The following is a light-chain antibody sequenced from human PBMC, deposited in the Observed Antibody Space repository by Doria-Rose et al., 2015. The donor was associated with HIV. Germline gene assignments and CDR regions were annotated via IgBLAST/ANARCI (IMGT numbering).Light chain of an antibody. Sequence: LTQSPGTLSLSPGERATLSCRASQSFSSTYLAWYQQKPGQAPSLHIYDGSTRATGIPDRFSASGSGTDFTLTINRLEPEDFALYYCHQYGTSWTFGQGTKVEI. J-gene: IGKJ1*01. CDR3: HQYGTSWT. CDR1: QSFSSTY. V-gene: IGKV3-20*01. CDR2: DGS.